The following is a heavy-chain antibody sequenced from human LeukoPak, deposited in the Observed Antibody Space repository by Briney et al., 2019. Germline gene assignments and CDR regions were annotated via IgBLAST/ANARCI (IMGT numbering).Heavy chain of an antibody. CDR3: ARGARGFTMVRGVSFLVY. Sequence: SETLSLTCTVSGGSISSSSYYWGWIRQPPGKGLEWIGEINRSGSTNYNPSLKSRVTISVDTSKNQFSLKLSSVTAADTAVYYCARGARGFTMVRGVSFLVYWGQGTLVTVSS. V-gene: IGHV4-39*07. CDR1: GGSISSSSYY. CDR2: INRSGST. J-gene: IGHJ4*02. D-gene: IGHD3-10*01.